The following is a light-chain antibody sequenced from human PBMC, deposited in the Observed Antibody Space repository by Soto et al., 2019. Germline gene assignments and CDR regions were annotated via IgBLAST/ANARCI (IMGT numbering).Light chain of an antibody. CDR1: NIGSKS. J-gene: IGLJ2*01. Sequence: SYELTQPPSVSVAPGKTARITCGGNNIGSKSVHWYQQKPGQAPVLVIYYDSDRPSGIPERFSGSNSGNTATLTISRVEAGDEADYYCQVWVSRGVFGGGTKLTVL. V-gene: IGLV3-21*04. CDR2: YDS. CDR3: QVWVSRGV.